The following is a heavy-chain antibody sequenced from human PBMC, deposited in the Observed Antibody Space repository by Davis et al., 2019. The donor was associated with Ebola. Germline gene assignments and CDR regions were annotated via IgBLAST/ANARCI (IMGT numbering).Heavy chain of an antibody. Sequence: AASVNVSRKVSGYTLTELSMHWVRQAPGKGLEWMGGFDPEDGETIYAQKFQGRVTMTEDTSTDTAYMELSSLRSEDTAVYYCATAGRSGSSTPYGMDVWGKGTTVTVSS. J-gene: IGHJ6*04. D-gene: IGHD3-10*01. CDR3: ATAGRSGSSTPYGMDV. V-gene: IGHV1-24*01. CDR1: GYTLTELS. CDR2: FDPEDGET.